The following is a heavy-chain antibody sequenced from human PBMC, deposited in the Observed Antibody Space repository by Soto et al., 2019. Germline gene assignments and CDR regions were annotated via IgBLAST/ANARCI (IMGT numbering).Heavy chain of an antibody. CDR2: IYWDADK. D-gene: IGHD2-2*01. V-gene: IGHV2-5*02. CDR1: GFSLGTSGVG. CDR3: AHTCCVSTSCYPDY. Sequence: QITLKESGPTLVKPTQTLTLTCTFSGFSLGTSGVGVGWTRQPPGKALEWLALIYWDADKRYSPSLKSRLTITKDTSKNQVVLTMTNMDPVDTATYYCAHTCCVSTSCYPDYWGQGTLVTVSS. J-gene: IGHJ4*02.